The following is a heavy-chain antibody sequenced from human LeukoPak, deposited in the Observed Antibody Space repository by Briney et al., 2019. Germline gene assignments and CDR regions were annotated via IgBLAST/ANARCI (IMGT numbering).Heavy chain of an antibody. Sequence: PGGSLRLSCAASGFTFSSYAMHWVRQAPGKGLEWVAVISYDGSNKYYADSVKGRFTISRDNAKNSLYLQMNSLRAEDTALYYCARATHYYESSGYDYWGQGTLVTVSS. CDR2: ISYDGSNK. CDR1: GFTFSSYA. D-gene: IGHD3-22*01. J-gene: IGHJ4*02. CDR3: ARATHYYESSGYDY. V-gene: IGHV3-30*04.